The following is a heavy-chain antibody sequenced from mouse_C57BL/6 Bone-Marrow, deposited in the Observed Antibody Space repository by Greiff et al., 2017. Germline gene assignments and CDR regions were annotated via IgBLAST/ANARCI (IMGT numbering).Heavy chain of an antibody. CDR2: ISSGSSTI. V-gene: IGHV5-17*01. CDR3: ARYAMDY. J-gene: IGHJ4*01. CDR1: GFTFSDYG. Sequence: EVQLMESGGGLVKPGGSLKLSCAASGFTFSDYGMHWVRQAPEKGLEWVAYISSGSSTIYYADTVKVRFTISRDNAKNTLFLQMTSLRSEDTAMYYCARYAMDYWGRGTSVTVSS.